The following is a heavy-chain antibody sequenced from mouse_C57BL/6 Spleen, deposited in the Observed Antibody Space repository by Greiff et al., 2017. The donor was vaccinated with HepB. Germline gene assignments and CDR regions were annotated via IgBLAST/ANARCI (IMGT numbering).Heavy chain of an antibody. Sequence: QVQLQQSGPELVKPGASVKISCKASGYAFSSSWMNWVKQRPGKGLEWIGRIYPGDGDTNYNGKFKGKATLTADKSSSTAYMQLSSLTSEDSAVYFCASYGNYANYAMDYWGQGTSVTVSS. CDR2: IYPGDGDT. J-gene: IGHJ4*01. CDR3: ASYGNYANYAMDY. CDR1: GYAFSSSW. D-gene: IGHD2-1*01. V-gene: IGHV1-82*01.